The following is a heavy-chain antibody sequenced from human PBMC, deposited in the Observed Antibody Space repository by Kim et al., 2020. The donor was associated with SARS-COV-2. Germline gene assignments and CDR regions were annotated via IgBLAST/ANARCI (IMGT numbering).Heavy chain of an antibody. CDR3: ARDSDLYGSGSSGFDY. Sequence: KFQGRVTITADKSTSTAYMELSSLRSEDTAVYYCARDSDLYGSGSSGFDYWGQGTLVTVSS. J-gene: IGHJ4*02. V-gene: IGHV1-69*04. D-gene: IGHD3-10*01.